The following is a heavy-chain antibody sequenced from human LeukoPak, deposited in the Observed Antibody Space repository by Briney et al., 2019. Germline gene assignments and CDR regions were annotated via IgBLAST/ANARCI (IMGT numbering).Heavy chain of an antibody. J-gene: IGHJ4*02. D-gene: IGHD7-27*01. Sequence: ASVKVSCKSSGYTFTSYDINWVRQATGQGLEWMGWMNPNSGNTGYAQKFQGRVTMTRNTSISTAYMELSSLRSEDTAVYYCARVSHNWGGRSHGYWGQGTLVTVSS. V-gene: IGHV1-8*01. CDR1: GYTFTSYD. CDR3: ARVSHNWGGRSHGY. CDR2: MNPNSGNT.